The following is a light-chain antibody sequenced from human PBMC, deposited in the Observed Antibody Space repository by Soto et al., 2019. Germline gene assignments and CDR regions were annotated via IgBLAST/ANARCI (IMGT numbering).Light chain of an antibody. CDR2: RDN. CDR3: AAWDDPLSGVV. Sequence: QSVLTQPPSASGTPGQRVTISCSGSSSNIGSNYVYWYQQLPRTAPKLLLYRDNQRPSGVPDRFSDSKSGTSASLAISGLRSDDEADYYWAAWDDPLSGVVFGGGTKLTVL. J-gene: IGLJ2*01. V-gene: IGLV1-47*01. CDR1: SSNIGSNY.